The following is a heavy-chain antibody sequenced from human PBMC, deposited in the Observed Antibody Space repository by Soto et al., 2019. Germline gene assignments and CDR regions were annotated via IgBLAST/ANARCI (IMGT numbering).Heavy chain of an antibody. Sequence: PGGSLRLSCAASGFTFSRHWMHWFRQAPGKGLVWVSRINIDGTTPGYADSVKGRFTISRDNAKNTLYLQMNSLRAEDTAVYYCARDLTWNQADYWGQGTLVTVSS. J-gene: IGHJ4*02. CDR2: INIDGTTP. CDR3: ARDLTWNQADY. V-gene: IGHV3-74*01. CDR1: GFTFSRHW. D-gene: IGHD1-1*01.